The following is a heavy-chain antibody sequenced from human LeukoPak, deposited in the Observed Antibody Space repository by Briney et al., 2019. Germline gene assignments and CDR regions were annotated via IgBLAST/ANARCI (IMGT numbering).Heavy chain of an antibody. CDR3: ARRAGAYSHPYDY. CDR1: GFTVSSNS. CDR2: IYSDNT. Sequence: GGSLRLSCTVSGFTVSSNSMSWVRQAPGKGLEWVSFIYSDNTHYSDSVKGRFTISRDNSKNTLYFQMNSLRAEDTAVYYCARRAGAYSHPYDYWGQGTLVTVSS. D-gene: IGHD4/OR15-4a*01. J-gene: IGHJ4*02. V-gene: IGHV3-53*01.